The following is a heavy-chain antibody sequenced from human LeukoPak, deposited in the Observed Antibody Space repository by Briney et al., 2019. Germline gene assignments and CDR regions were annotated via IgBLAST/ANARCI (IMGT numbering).Heavy chain of an antibody. CDR2: IIPILGIA. V-gene: IGHV1-69*04. D-gene: IGHD3-22*01. J-gene: IGHJ4*02. CDR1: GYTFTSYG. Sequence: SVKVSCKASGYTFTSYGISWVRQAPGQGLEWMGRIIPILGIANYAQKFQGRVTITADKSTSTAYMELSSLRSEDTAVYYCARDGRENYYDSSGDYWGQGTLVTVSS. CDR3: ARDGRENYYDSSGDY.